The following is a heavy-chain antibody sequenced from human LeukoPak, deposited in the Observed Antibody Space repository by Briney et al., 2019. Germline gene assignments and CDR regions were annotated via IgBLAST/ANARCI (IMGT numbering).Heavy chain of an antibody. J-gene: IGHJ4*02. CDR3: ARDLYYYDSSGYYRGYYFDY. D-gene: IGHD3-22*01. Sequence: GGSLRLSCAASGFTFSSYSMNWVRQAPGKGLEWVSSISSSSSYIYYADSVKGRFTISRDNAKNSLYLQMNSLRAEDTAVYYCARDLYYYDSSGYYRGYYFDYWGQGTLVTVSS. CDR1: GFTFSSYS. V-gene: IGHV3-21*01. CDR2: ISSSSSYI.